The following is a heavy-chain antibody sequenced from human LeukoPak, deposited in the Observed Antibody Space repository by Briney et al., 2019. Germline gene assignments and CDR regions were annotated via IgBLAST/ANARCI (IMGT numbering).Heavy chain of an antibody. CDR3: ARGRGSGHKENWFDP. CDR1: GYTFTGYY. D-gene: IGHD6-19*01. CDR2: MNPNSGNT. V-gene: IGHV1-8*02. Sequence: GASEKVSCKASGYTFTGYYMHWVRQAPGQGLEWMGWMNPNSGNTGYTQKFQGRVTMTRNTSISTAYMELSSLRSEDTAVYYCARGRGSGHKENWFDPWGQGTLVTVSS. J-gene: IGHJ5*02.